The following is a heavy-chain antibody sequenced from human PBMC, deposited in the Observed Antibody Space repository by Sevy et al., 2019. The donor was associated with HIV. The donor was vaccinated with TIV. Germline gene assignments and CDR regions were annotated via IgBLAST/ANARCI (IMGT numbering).Heavy chain of an antibody. CDR1: GDSVSSNSAA. Sequence: SQTLSLTCAISGDSVSSNSAAWNWIRQSPSRGLEWLGRTYYRSKWYNDYAVSVKSRITINPDTSKNQFSLQLNSVTPEDTAVYYCARDRSAVGWEPSYNWFDPWGQGTLVTVSS. J-gene: IGHJ5*02. D-gene: IGHD1-26*01. V-gene: IGHV6-1*01. CDR3: ARDRSAVGWEPSYNWFDP. CDR2: TYYRSKWYN.